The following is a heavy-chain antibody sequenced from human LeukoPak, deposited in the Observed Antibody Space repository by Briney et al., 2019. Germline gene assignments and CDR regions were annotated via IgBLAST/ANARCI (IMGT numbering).Heavy chain of an antibody. CDR3: AKDRYSYGYAQLGNWFDP. Sequence: WGSLRLSCAASGFTFSSYGMHWVRQAPGKGLEWVAVMAYDGSNEYYADSVKGRFTISRDNSKNTLYLQMNSLRAEDTAVYYCAKDRYSYGYAQLGNWFDPWGQGTLVTVSS. CDR2: MAYDGSNE. V-gene: IGHV3-30*18. J-gene: IGHJ5*02. CDR1: GFTFSSYG. D-gene: IGHD5-18*01.